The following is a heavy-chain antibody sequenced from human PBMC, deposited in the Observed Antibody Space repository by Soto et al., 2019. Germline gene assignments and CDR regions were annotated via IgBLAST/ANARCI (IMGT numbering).Heavy chain of an antibody. CDR1: NDSISSYY. Sequence: SATLSLTCTVSNDSISSYYWSWIRQPPGKGLEWIGYIYYSGITNYNPSLKSRVTISIDTSKNQFSLRMNSMIAADTAVYYCARADPDASVGYWGQGTLVTVSS. CDR2: IYYSGIT. V-gene: IGHV4-59*01. D-gene: IGHD2-15*01. J-gene: IGHJ4*02. CDR3: ARADPDASVGY.